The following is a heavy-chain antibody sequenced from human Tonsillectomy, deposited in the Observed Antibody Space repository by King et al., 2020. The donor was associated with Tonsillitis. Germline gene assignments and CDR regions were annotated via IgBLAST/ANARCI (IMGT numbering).Heavy chain of an antibody. D-gene: IGHD3-22*01. CDR2: SSNSGGSK. CDR3: AKDRVTGPAYYYDI. Sequence: VQLVESGGGLVQPGGSLRLSCAASGFTFSSYAMSWVRQSPGKGLEWVSASSNSGGSKYHTESVKGRFTISRDNSKNTLYLQMNSLRAEDTAVYYCAKDRVTGPAYYYDIWGQGTMVTVSS. CDR1: GFTFSSYA. V-gene: IGHV3-23*04. J-gene: IGHJ3*02.